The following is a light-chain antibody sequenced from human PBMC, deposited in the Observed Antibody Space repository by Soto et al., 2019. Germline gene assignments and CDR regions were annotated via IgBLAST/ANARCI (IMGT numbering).Light chain of an antibody. CDR2: AVS. J-gene: IGLJ1*01. CDR3: SSYTSYGPYV. V-gene: IGLV2-14*01. CDR1: SSDVGGYNY. Sequence: QSALTQPASVSGSPGQSITISCTGTSSDVGGYNYVSWYQQHPGKAPKLIIYAVSKRPSGVSNRFSGSKSGNTASLTISGLQAEDEADYYCSSYTSYGPYVFGTGTKLTVL.